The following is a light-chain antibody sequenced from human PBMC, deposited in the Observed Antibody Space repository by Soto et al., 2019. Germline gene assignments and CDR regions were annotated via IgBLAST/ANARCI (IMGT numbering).Light chain of an antibody. CDR2: GAS. CDR3: QQYGISPPKYT. V-gene: IGKV3-20*01. CDR1: QSVSSSY. J-gene: IGKJ2*01. Sequence: EIVLTQSPGTLSLSPGERATLSCRASQSVSSSYLAWYQQTPGQAPRLLIYGASSRATGIPDRFSGSGSGIDFTLTISRLEPEDFAVYYCQQYGISPPKYTFGQGTQLEIK.